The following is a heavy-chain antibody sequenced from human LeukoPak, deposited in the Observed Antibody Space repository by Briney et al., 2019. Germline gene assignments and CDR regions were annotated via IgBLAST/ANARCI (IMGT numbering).Heavy chain of an antibody. V-gene: IGHV4-34*01. CDR1: GGSFSGYY. Sequence: SETLSLTCAVYGGSFSGYYWSWIRQPPGKGLEWIGEINHSGSTNYNPSLKSRVTISVDTSKNQFSLKLSSVTAADTAVYYCARVHSGYHSQSFDYWGQGTLVTVP. CDR2: INHSGST. J-gene: IGHJ4*02. CDR3: ARVHSGYHSQSFDY. D-gene: IGHD5-12*01.